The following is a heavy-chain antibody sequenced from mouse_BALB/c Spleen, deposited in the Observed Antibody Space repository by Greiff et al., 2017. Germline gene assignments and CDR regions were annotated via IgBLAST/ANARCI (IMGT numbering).Heavy chain of an antibody. Sequence: EVQLQESGGGLVQPGGSMKLSCVASGFTFSSYWMSWVRQSPEKGLEWVAEIRLKSDNYATHYAESVKGKFTISRDDSKSRLYLQMNSLRAEDTGIYYCTVGAYWGQGTLVTVSA. J-gene: IGHJ3*01. V-gene: IGHV6-3*01. CDR3: TVGAY. CDR2: IRLKSDNYAT. CDR1: GFTFSSYW.